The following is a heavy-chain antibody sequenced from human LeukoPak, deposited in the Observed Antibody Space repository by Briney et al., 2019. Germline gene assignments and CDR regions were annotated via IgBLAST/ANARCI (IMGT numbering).Heavy chain of an antibody. CDR1: GFTFSTYE. V-gene: IGHV3-48*03. J-gene: IGHJ4*02. Sequence: GGSLRLSCAASGFTFSTYEMSWVRQAPGKGLEWVSYISPSGSTIHYADSVKGRFSVSTDNAKNSLYLQMNSLRAEDTAVYYCARDRSPDILGQIGYWGQGTLVTVSS. CDR3: ARDRSPDILGQIGY. CDR2: ISPSGSTI. D-gene: IGHD3-9*01.